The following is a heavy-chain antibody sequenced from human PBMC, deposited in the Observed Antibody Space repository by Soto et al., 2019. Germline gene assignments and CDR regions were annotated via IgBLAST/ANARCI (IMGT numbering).Heavy chain of an antibody. J-gene: IGHJ6*02. D-gene: IGHD3-10*01. CDR2: IYYSGST. V-gene: IGHV4-31*03. CDR1: GGSISSGGYY. CDR3: ARASPGRSYYYYYGMDV. Sequence: QVQLQESGPGLVKPSQTLSLTCTVSGGSISSGGYYWSWIRQHPGKGLEWIGYIYYSGSTYYNPSHKSRVTRSVDTSKNQFSLKLSSVTAADTAVYYCARASPGRSYYYYYGMDVWGQGTTVTVSS.